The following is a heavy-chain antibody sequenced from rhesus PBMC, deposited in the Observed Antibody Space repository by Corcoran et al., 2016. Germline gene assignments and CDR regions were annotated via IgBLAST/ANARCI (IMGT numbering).Heavy chain of an antibody. V-gene: IGHV1-1*01. CDR1: GYTFTSYY. CDR3: TREGLYDSETGFDY. CDR2: ISPYRGNK. J-gene: IGHJ4*01. D-gene: IGHD3-28*01. Sequence: QVQLVQSGAEIKQPGASVKLSCKASGYTFTSYYMHWVRQAPGQGLEWIGLISPYRGNKGYAQNFQGRVTITTDTSTSTGYMELSSLRSEDTAVYYCTREGLYDSETGFDYWGQGVLVTVSS.